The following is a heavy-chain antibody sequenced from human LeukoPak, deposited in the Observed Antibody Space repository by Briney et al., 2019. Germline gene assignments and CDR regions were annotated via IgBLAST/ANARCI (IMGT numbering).Heavy chain of an antibody. J-gene: IGHJ4*01. CDR1: GDSINRYL. V-gene: IGHV4-4*07. Sequence: PSETLSLTCTVSGDSINRYLWTWIRQPAGRGLEWIGLIYDSGTTNYRPSLKSRVSMSVETPKNQFSLRLSSVTAADTAVYYCARQSDSGGYFEYWGQGIRVTVSS. CDR3: ARQSDSGGYFEY. D-gene: IGHD2-15*01. CDR2: IYDSGTT.